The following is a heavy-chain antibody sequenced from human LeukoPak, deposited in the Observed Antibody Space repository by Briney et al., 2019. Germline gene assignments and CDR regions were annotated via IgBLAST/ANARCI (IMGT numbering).Heavy chain of an antibody. Sequence: GGSLRLSCTASGLTFSTSGFNWVRQAPGKGLEWVASIGPTGSDRYHADSIKGRFTISRDNANNFLYLQMNSLRAEDTAVYYCAKGQGYNYGDSIDYWGQGTLVTVSS. CDR3: AKGQGYNYGDSIDY. J-gene: IGHJ4*02. CDR1: GLTFSTSG. CDR2: IGPTGSDR. D-gene: IGHD5-18*01. V-gene: IGHV3-21*06.